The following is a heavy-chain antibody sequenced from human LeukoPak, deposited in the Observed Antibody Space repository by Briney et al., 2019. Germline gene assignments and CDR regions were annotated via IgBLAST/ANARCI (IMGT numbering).Heavy chain of an antibody. CDR1: GFSVSGYW. D-gene: IGHD6-13*01. CDR3: AREWQGGIAAAGTRIEGDY. Sequence: GGSLRLSCAVSGFSVSGYWMTWVRQAPGKGLEWVANIKQDGSEKNYVDSVKGRLTISRDNAENSLFLQMNSLRVEDTAVYYCAREWQGGIAAAGTRIEGDYWGQGTLVAVSS. CDR2: IKQDGSEK. V-gene: IGHV3-7*01. J-gene: IGHJ4*02.